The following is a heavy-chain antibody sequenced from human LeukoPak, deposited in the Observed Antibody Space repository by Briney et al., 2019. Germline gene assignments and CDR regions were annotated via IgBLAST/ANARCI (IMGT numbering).Heavy chain of an antibody. CDR2: IYTSGST. Sequence: SETLSLTCTVSGGSISSGSYYWSWIRQPAGKGLEWIGRIYTSGSTNYNPSLKSRVTISVDTSKNQFSLKLSSVTAADTAVYYCARGRIAARRWYFDLWGRGTLVTVSS. CDR3: ARGRIAARRWYFDL. D-gene: IGHD6-6*01. V-gene: IGHV4-61*02. CDR1: GGSISSGSYY. J-gene: IGHJ2*01.